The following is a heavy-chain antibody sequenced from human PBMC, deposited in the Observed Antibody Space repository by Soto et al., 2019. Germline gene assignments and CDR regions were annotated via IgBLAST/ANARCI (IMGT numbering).Heavy chain of an antibody. CDR2: IYYSGST. Sequence: SSETLSLTCTVSGGSISSYYWSWIRQPPGKGLEWIGYIYYSGSTNYNPSLKSRVTISVDTSKNQFSLKLSSVTAADTAVYYCARSYGDFTLWFDPWGQGTLVTVSS. V-gene: IGHV4-59*01. CDR3: ARSYGDFTLWFDP. J-gene: IGHJ5*02. CDR1: GGSISSYY. D-gene: IGHD4-17*01.